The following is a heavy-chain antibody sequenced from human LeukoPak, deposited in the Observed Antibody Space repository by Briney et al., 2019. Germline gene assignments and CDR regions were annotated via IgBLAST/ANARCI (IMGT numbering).Heavy chain of an antibody. CDR1: GGTFSSYA. CDR2: IIPIFGTA. CDR3: ARAGISDY. V-gene: IGHV1-69*05. J-gene: IGHJ4*02. D-gene: IGHD6-13*01. Sequence: SVKVSCKASGGTFSSYAISWVRQAPGQGLEWMGGIIPIFGTANYAQKLQGRVTMTTDTSTSTAYMELRSLRSDDTAVYYCARAGISDYWGQGTLVTVSS.